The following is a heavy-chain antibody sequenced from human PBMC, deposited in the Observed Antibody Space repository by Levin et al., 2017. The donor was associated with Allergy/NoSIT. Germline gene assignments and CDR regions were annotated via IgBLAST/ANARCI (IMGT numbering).Heavy chain of an antibody. CDR2: ISGSGGKT. CDR3: ARDLAYSFDY. D-gene: IGHD2-21*01. Sequence: GGSLRLSCAASGFTFSSYAMSWVRQAPGKGLEWVAAISGSGGKTYYADSVKGRFTISRDNSKNTLYLQMNSLRAEDTAVYYCARDLAYSFDYWGQGTLVTVSS. CDR1: GFTFSSYA. V-gene: IGHV3-23*01. J-gene: IGHJ4*02.